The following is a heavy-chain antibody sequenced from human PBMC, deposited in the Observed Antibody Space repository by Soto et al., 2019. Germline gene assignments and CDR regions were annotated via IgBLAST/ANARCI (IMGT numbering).Heavy chain of an antibody. CDR1: GFTFRSYG. J-gene: IGHJ5*02. Sequence: EVQLLESGGGLVQPGGSLRLSCAASGFTFRSYGMSWVRQAPGKGLEWVSAISGGGGSTSHADSVRGRFTISRDNMKNTVYLQVNSLRAEDMAVYYCAKCPSITCSDNWFDPWGQGILVTVSS. CDR3: AKCPSITCSDNWFDP. D-gene: IGHD2-2*01. CDR2: ISGGGGST. V-gene: IGHV3-23*01.